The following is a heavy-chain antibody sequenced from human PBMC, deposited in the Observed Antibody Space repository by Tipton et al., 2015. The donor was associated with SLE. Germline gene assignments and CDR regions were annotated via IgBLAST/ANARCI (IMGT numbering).Heavy chain of an antibody. V-gene: IGHV1-18*01. CDR1: GYSFSNYG. CDR2: ISPYYGDTNDGHT. J-gene: IGHJ4*02. D-gene: IGHD2-2*01. Sequence: QLVQSGPEVKKPGASVKVSCKTSGYSFSNYGISWVRQAPGQGLEWMGWISPYYGDTNDGHTNYAQNLQDRLTPTTETSTTTAYMELRSLRSDNTALYFCARDYAGYCSETSCYSGVDYWGQGTLVTVSS. CDR3: ARDYAGYCSETSCYSGVDY.